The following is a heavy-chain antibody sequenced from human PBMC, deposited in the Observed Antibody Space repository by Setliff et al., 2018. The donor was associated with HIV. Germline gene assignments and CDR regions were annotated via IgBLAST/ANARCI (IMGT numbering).Heavy chain of an antibody. CDR1: GYNFSSNG. CDR3: ARKYTGGPLDY. Sequence: ASVKVSCKASGYNFSSNGISWVRQAPGQGLEWMGWISSYNGNTKYAQKVQDRVTMTKDTSTSTAYMELSSLRSEDTAVYYCARKYTGGPLDYWGQGTLVTVSS. CDR2: ISSYNGNT. V-gene: IGHV1-18*01. D-gene: IGHD6-19*01. J-gene: IGHJ4*02.